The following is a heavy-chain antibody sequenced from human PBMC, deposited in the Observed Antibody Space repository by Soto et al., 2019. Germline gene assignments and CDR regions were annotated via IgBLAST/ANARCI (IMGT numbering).Heavy chain of an antibody. J-gene: IGHJ5*02. V-gene: IGHV3-49*04. Sequence: GGSLRLSCTASGFTFGDYAMSWVRQARGKGLEWVGFIRSKAYGGTTEYAASVKGRFTISRDDSKSIAYLQMNSLKTEDTAVYYCTRDGPLDCGGDCYSNWFDPWGQGTLVTVSS. CDR1: GFTFGDYA. CDR3: TRDGPLDCGGDCYSNWFDP. CDR2: IRSKAYGGTT. D-gene: IGHD2-21*02.